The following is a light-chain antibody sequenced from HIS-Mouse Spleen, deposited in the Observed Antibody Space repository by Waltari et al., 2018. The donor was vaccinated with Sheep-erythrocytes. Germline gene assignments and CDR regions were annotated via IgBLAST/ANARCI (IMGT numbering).Light chain of an antibody. CDR3: CSYAGSSTPWV. J-gene: IGLJ3*02. CDR2: EGS. CDR1: SSDVGSYNP. Sequence: QSALTQPASVSGSPGQSITISCTGTSSDVGSYNPVSWYQQHPGKAPKLMIYEGSKRPSGVSNRFSVSKSGNTASLTISGRQAEDDADYYCCSYAGSSTPWVFGGGTKLTVL. V-gene: IGLV2-23*01.